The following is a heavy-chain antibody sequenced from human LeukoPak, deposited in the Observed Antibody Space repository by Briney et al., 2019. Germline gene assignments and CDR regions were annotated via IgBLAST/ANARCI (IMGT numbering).Heavy chain of an antibody. J-gene: IGHJ4*02. CDR1: GFTFSSYG. V-gene: IGHV3-30*18. D-gene: IGHD2-15*01. CDR3: AKAEEDIVAVVAATALDFDY. CDR2: ISYDGSNK. Sequence: GGSLRLSCAASGFTFSSYGMHWVRQAPGKGLEWVAVISYDGSNKYYADSVKGRFTISRDNSKNTLYLQMNSLRAEDTAVYYCAKAEEDIVAVVAATALDFDYWGQGTLVTVSS.